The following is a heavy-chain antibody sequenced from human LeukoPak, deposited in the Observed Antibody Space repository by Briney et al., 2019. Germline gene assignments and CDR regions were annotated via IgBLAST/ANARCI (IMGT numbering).Heavy chain of an antibody. CDR1: GGSISPYY. J-gene: IGHJ1*01. Sequence: SETLSLTCTVSGGSISPYYWSWIRQPPGKGLGWIGYIYTSGSTDYNPSLKSRVPTSVDHNPSPKSRVTISVDTSKNQFSLKLSSVTAADTAVYYCARHGDYGDYEYFQHWGQGTLVTVSS. CDR2: IYTSGST. V-gene: IGHV4-4*09. D-gene: IGHD4-17*01. CDR3: ARHGDYGDYEYFQH.